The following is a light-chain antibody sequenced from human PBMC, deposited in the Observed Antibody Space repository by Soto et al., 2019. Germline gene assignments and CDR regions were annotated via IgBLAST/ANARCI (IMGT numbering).Light chain of an antibody. J-gene: IGKJ3*01. CDR3: QHYGTSAL. CDR1: QSVSSSY. V-gene: IGKV3-20*01. CDR2: DAS. Sequence: EIVLTQSPGTLSLSPGERATLSCRASQSVSSSYLAWYQQKPGQAPRLLIYDASRATGIPDRFSGSGSGTDFTHTITRLEPDDFALYYCQHYGTSALFGPGTKVDI.